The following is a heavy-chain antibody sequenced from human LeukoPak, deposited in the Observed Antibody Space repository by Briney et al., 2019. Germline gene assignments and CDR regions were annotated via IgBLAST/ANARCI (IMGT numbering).Heavy chain of an antibody. D-gene: IGHD2-21*02. Sequence: GGSLRLSCTASGFTFSSYGMHWVRQAPGKGLEWVAVISYDGSNKYYADSVKGRFAISRDNSKNTLYLQMSSPRGEDTAVYYCARGKEYCGGDCFSSWYFDLWGRGTLVTVSS. CDR3: ARGKEYCGGDCFSSWYFDL. J-gene: IGHJ2*01. CDR1: GFTFSSYG. V-gene: IGHV3-30*03. CDR2: ISYDGSNK.